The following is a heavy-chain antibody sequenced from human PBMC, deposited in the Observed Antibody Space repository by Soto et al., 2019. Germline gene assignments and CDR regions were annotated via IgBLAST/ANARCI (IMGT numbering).Heavy chain of an antibody. CDR2: IYPGDSDT. CDR1: GYSFTSYW. D-gene: IGHD3-3*01. J-gene: IGHJ2*01. Sequence: GESLKISCKGSGYSFTSYWLGWVRQMPGKGLEWMGIIYPGDSDTRYSPSFQGQVTISADKSISTAYLQWSSLKASDTAMYYCARPPLCFWTGGNHRDATAFPTRRSSDL. V-gene: IGHV5-51*01. CDR3: ARPPLCFWTGGNHRDATAFPTRRSSDL.